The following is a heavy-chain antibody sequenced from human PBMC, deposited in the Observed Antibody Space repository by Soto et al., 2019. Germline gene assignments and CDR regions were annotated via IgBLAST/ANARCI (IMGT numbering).Heavy chain of an antibody. CDR3: ARCPSFLWFGETYNWFDP. CDR2: IYYSGST. V-gene: IGHV4-59*01. D-gene: IGHD3-10*01. J-gene: IGHJ5*02. Sequence: QVQLQESGPGLVKPSETLSLTCTVSGGSISSYYWSWIRQPPGKGLEWIGYIYYSGSTNYNPSLKSRVTISVDTSKNQFSLTLSSVTAADTAVYYCARCPSFLWFGETYNWFDPWGQGTLVTVSS. CDR1: GGSISSYY.